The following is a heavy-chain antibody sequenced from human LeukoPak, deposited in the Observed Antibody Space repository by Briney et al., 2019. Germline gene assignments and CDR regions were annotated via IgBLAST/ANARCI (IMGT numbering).Heavy chain of an antibody. CDR2: ISGSGVST. CDR1: GFTFSNYA. J-gene: IGHJ4*02. V-gene: IGHV3-23*01. D-gene: IGHD3-10*01. Sequence: GGSLRLSCAASGFTFSNYAVSWVSQAPGKGLEWVSAISGSGVSTFYADSVKGRFTVSRDNSKNTLYLQMNSLRAEDTAVYYCAKDSDYNSGSFDYWGQGTLVTVSS. CDR3: AKDSDYNSGSFDY.